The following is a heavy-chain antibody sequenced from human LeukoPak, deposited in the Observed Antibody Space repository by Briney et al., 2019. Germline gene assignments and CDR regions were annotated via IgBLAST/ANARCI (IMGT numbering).Heavy chain of an antibody. CDR2: ISYSGST. V-gene: IGHV4-59*08. CDR1: GGSISPYH. J-gene: IGHJ4*02. D-gene: IGHD3-10*01. CDR3: ARHLDYYGSGSYEY. Sequence: SETLSLTCAVSGGSISPYHWTWIRQPPGKGLEWIGYISYSGSTNYNPSLKSRVTISIDTSKSQFSLKPSSVTAADTAVYYCARHLDYYGSGSYEYWGQGTLVTVSS.